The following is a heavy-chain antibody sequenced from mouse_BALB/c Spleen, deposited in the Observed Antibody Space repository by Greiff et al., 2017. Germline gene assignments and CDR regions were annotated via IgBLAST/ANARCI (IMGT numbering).Heavy chain of an antibody. J-gene: IGHJ4*01. CDR2: IYPGDGDT. CDR1: GYAFSSYW. V-gene: IGHV1-80*01. CDR3: ARGITTHYYAMDY. Sequence: QVQLQQSGAELVRPGSSVKISCKASGYAFSSYWMNWVKQRPGQGLEWIGQIYPGDGDTNYNGKFKGKATLTADKSSSTAYMQLSSLTSEDSAVYFCARGITTHYYAMDYWGQGTSVTVSS. D-gene: IGHD2-4*01.